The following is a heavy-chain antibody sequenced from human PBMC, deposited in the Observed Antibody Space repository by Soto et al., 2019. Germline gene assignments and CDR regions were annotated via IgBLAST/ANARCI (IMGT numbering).Heavy chain of an antibody. V-gene: IGHV3-23*01. CDR2: ISGGGGGT. CDR1: GFTFSNYA. D-gene: IGHD6-19*01. Sequence: GGSLRLSCAVSGFTFSNYAMNWVRQAPRKGLEWVSVISGGGGGTYYADSVQGRFTISRDNSKNTLYLQMNSLRAEDTAIYYCVREGSGWYSRGSFDFWGRGTMVTVSS. J-gene: IGHJ3*01. CDR3: VREGSGWYSRGSFDF.